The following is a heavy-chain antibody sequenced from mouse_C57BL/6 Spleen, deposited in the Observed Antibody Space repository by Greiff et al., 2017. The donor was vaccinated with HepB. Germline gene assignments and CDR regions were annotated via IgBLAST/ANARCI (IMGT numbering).Heavy chain of an antibody. CDR1: GFTFSSYT. D-gene: IGHD2-4*01. Sequence: EVMLVESGGGLVKPGGSLKLSCAASGFTFSSYTMSWVRQTPEKRLEWVATISGGGGNTYYPDSVKGRFTISRDNAKNTLYLQMSSLRSEDTALYYCARQAYDYSWYFDVWGTGTTVTVSS. CDR2: ISGGGGNT. V-gene: IGHV5-9*01. CDR3: ARQAYDYSWYFDV. J-gene: IGHJ1*03.